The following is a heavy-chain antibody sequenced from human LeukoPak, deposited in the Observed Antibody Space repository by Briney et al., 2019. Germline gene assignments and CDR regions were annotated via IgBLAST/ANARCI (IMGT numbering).Heavy chain of an antibody. Sequence: PGGSLRLSFAASGFTFSSSGMHWVRQAPGKGLEWVAFIRYDGSNKYYADSVKGRFTISRDNSKNTLYLQMNSLRAEDTAVYYCAREDSSGYYSLGYWGQGTLVTVSS. D-gene: IGHD3-22*01. CDR1: GFTFSSSG. CDR2: IRYDGSNK. V-gene: IGHV3-30*02. CDR3: AREDSSGYYSLGY. J-gene: IGHJ4*02.